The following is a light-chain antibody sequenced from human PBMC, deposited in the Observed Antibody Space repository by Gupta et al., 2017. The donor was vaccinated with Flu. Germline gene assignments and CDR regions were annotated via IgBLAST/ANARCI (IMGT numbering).Light chain of an antibody. CDR2: AAS. CDR3: LQDYNYPLT. J-gene: IGKJ4*01. V-gene: IGKV1-6*01. CDR1: QGIGND. Sequence: AIQMPSSPSSLSASVGDRVTLTCRASQGIGNDLGWYQQKPGKAPRFLIYAASSLQSGVPSRFSGSGSGTDFTLTISSLQPEDFATYYCLQDYNYPLTFGGGTKVEIK.